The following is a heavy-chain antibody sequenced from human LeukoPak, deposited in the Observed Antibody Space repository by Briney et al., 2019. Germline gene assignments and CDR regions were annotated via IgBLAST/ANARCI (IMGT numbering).Heavy chain of an antibody. CDR3: ARGTSGSYPEAFDY. CDR1: GFIFSNYA. D-gene: IGHD1-26*01. J-gene: IGHJ4*02. CDR2: ISGSGDSS. V-gene: IGHV3-23*01. Sequence: GGSLRLSCAASGFIFSNYAMSWVRQAPGEGLEWVSGISGSGDSSYYADSVKGRFTISRDNAKNSLSLQMNSLRAEDTAVYYCARGTSGSYPEAFDYWGQGTLVTVSS.